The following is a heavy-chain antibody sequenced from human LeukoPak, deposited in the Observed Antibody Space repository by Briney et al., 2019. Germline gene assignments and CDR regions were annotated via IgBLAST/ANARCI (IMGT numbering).Heavy chain of an antibody. CDR3: AKADCWYYDRSSP. V-gene: IGHV3-23*01. CDR1: GFTFSSYA. J-gene: IGHJ5*02. CDR2: MSGSGGST. D-gene: IGHD3-22*01. Sequence: TGGSLRLSCAASGFTFSSYAMSWVRQAPGKGLEWVSAMSGSGGSTYYADPAKGRFTISRAHSKDTPYLQMNTLRAEYTAVYYRAKADCWYYDRSSPWGQGTLVTVSS.